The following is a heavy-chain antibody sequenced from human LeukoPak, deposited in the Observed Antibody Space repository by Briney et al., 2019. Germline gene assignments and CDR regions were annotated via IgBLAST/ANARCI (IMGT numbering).Heavy chain of an antibody. CDR3: AKGGYCSSTSCPPDY. J-gene: IGHJ4*02. V-gene: IGHV3-23*01. CDR2: ISGSGGST. D-gene: IGHD2-2*01. Sequence: GGSLRLSCAASGFTFSSYAMSWVRQAPGKGLEWVSAISGSGGSTYYADSVKGRFTISRDNSKNTLYLQMNSLRAEDTALYYCAKGGYCSSTSCPPDYWGQGTLVTASS. CDR1: GFTFSSYA.